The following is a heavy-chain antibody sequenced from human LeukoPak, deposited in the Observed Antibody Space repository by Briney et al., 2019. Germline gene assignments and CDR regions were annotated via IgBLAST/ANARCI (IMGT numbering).Heavy chain of an antibody. V-gene: IGHV1-18*04. CDR2: ISDYNGNT. Sequence: ASVKVSCKASGYSFTSYGISWVRQAPGQGLEWMGWISDYNGNTNYAQKFQGRVTMTTDTSTTTAYMELRSLRSEDTAVYYCARGGKGQKGYSPTAYWGQGTLVTVSS. CDR1: GYSFTSYG. J-gene: IGHJ4*02. CDR3: ARGGKGQKGYSPTAY. D-gene: IGHD5-18*01.